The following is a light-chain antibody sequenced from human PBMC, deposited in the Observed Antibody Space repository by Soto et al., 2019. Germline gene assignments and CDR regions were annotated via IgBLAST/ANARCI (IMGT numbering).Light chain of an antibody. CDR2: GAS. Sequence: EIVMTQSPATLSVSPGERATLSCRASQSVSSNLAWYQQKPGQAPRILIYGASTRATGFPARFSGSGSGTEFTLTISSLQSEDFAVYYCQLYSSWPLTFGQGTRLEIK. V-gene: IGKV3-15*01. CDR3: QLYSSWPLT. J-gene: IGKJ5*01. CDR1: QSVSSN.